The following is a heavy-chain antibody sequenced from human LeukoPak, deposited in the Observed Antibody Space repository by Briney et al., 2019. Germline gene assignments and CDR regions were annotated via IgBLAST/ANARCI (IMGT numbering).Heavy chain of an antibody. D-gene: IGHD3-16*01. CDR1: GFTFSSYE. V-gene: IGHV3-72*01. J-gene: IGHJ3*02. CDR3: VRVRGGGAFDI. Sequence: GGSLRLSCADSGFTFSSYEVNWVRQAPGKGLEWVGRTRNRVRGYTTDYAASVKGRFTISRDDSENSLYLEMNSLKIEDTAVYYCVRVRGGGAFDIWGQGTMVTVSS. CDR2: TRNRVRGYTT.